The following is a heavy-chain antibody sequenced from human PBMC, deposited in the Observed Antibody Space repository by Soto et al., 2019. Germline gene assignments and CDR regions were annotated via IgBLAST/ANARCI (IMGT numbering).Heavy chain of an antibody. J-gene: IGHJ3*01. V-gene: IGHV4-59*01. CDR1: GGSISSYY. D-gene: IGHD3-10*01. Sequence: SETLSLTCTVSGGSISSYYWSWIRQPPGKGLEWIGYIYYSGSTNYNPSLKSRLTISVDTSKNQFSLKRSSVTAADTAVYYCARRYGSVFDFWGQETMVTVSS. CDR2: IYYSGST. CDR3: ARRYGSVFDF.